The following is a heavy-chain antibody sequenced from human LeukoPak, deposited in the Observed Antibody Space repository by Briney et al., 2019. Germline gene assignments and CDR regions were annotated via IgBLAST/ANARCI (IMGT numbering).Heavy chain of an antibody. V-gene: IGHV1-69*13. CDR1: GGTFSSYA. D-gene: IGHD6-13*01. Sequence: GASVKVSCKASGGTFSSYAISWVRQAPGQGLEWMGGIIPIFGTANYAQKFQGRVTITADESTSTAYMELSSLRSEDTAVYYCARRGQQLVADFDYWGQGTLVTVSS. CDR3: ARRGQQLVADFDY. J-gene: IGHJ4*02. CDR2: IIPIFGTA.